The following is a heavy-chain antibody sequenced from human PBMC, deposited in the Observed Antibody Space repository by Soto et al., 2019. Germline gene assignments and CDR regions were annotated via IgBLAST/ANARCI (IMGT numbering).Heavy chain of an antibody. Sequence: PGESLKFSCKGSGYSFTSYWIGWVRQMPGKGLEWMGIIYPGDSDTRYSPSFQAQVTISADKSISTAYLQWSSLKASDTAMYYCAKGDIVVVPAAPLGCVAVWGKGNTVTAPQ. CDR2: IYPGDSDT. CDR3: AKGDIVVVPAAPLGCVAV. V-gene: IGHV5-51*01. D-gene: IGHD2-2*01. CDR1: GYSFTSYW. J-gene: IGHJ6*04.